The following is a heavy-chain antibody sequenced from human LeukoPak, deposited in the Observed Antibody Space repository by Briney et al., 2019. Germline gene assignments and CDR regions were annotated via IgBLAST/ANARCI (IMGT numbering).Heavy chain of an antibody. V-gene: IGHV5-51*01. CDR1: GYNFPIYW. CDR3: ARVDYGSGSSRDY. D-gene: IGHD3-10*01. CDR2: IYPGDSDT. J-gene: IGHJ4*02. Sequence: GESLKISCKASGYNFPIYWIGWVRQMPGKGLEWMEIIYPGDSDTKYSPSFQGQVTISADTSLSTAYLQWSSLKASDTAMYYCARVDYGSGSSRDYWGQGTLDTVSS.